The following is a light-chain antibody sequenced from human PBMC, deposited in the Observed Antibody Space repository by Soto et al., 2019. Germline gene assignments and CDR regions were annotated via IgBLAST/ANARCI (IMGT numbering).Light chain of an antibody. V-gene: IGLV2-14*03. Sequence: QSALTQPASVSGSPGQSITISCTGTSSDVGGYNYVSWYQQQPGKAPKLMIYDVSNRPSGVSNRFSGSKSGNTASLTIPGLQAEDEADYHCSSYTRSSTVVFGGGTQLTVL. CDR3: SSYTRSSTVV. J-gene: IGLJ2*01. CDR1: SSDVGGYNY. CDR2: DVS.